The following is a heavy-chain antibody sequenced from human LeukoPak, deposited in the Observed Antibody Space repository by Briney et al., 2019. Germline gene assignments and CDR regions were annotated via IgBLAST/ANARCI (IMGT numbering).Heavy chain of an antibody. CDR2: FNPHKGYT. Sequence: ASVKVSCKASGFTFTSDYYLHRVRQAPGQGLEWMGYFNPHKGYTSSPQKFQGRITMTTDTSISAVYMELSSLISDDTAIYCVREGNDLLSKNFDCWGQGTLVTVSS. CDR1: GFTFTSDYY. V-gene: IGHV1-2*02. D-gene: IGHD3-16*02. J-gene: IGHJ4*02. CDR3: VREGNDLLSKNFDC.